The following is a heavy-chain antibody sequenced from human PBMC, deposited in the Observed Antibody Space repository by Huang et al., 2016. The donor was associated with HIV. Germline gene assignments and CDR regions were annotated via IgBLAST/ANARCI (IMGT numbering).Heavy chain of an antibody. CDR3: AKGIKSSGSYYFDY. V-gene: IGHV3-23*01. CDR1: GFTFNNYA. J-gene: IGHJ4*02. Sequence: EVQLLESGGGGVQPGGYLRLSCAASGFTFNNYAMNGVRHAPGNGLEWVSTTSGNGGSTYYADSVKGRFTIARDNSKNTLYLHMNSLRVEDTAVYYCAKGIKSSGSYYFDYWGQGTLVTVSS. D-gene: IGHD3-10*01. CDR2: TSGNGGST.